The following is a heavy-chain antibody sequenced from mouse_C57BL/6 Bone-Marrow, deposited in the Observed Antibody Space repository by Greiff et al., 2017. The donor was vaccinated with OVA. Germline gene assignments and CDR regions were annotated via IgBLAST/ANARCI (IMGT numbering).Heavy chain of an antibody. CDR2: IYPRSGTT. Sequence: QVQLQQSGAELARPGASVKLSCKASGYTFTSYGISWVKQRTGQGLEWIGEIYPRSGTTYYNEKFKGKATLSADKSSSTAYMELRSLTSEDSAVYFCARDYYGTVDYWGQGTTLTVSS. J-gene: IGHJ2*01. CDR1: GYTFTSYG. V-gene: IGHV1-81*01. D-gene: IGHD1-1*01. CDR3: ARDYYGTVDY.